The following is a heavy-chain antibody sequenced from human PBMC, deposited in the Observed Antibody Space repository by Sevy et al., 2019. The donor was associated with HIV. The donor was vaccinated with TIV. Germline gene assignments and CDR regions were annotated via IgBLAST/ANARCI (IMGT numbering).Heavy chain of an antibody. CDR3: AKDIRIAAAETYYYYGMDV. J-gene: IGHJ6*04. Sequence: GGSLRLSCAASGFTFSSYGMHWVRQAPGKGLEWVAVISYDGSNKYYADSGKGRFTISRDNSKNTLYLQMNSLRAEDTAVYYCAKDIRIAAAETYYYYGMDVWGKGTTVTVSS. CDR1: GFTFSSYG. D-gene: IGHD6-13*01. V-gene: IGHV3-30*18. CDR2: ISYDGSNK.